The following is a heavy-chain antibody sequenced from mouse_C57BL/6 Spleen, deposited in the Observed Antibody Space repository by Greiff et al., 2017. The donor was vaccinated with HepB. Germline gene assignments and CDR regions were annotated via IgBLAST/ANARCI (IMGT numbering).Heavy chain of an antibody. CDR2: IDPEDGDT. D-gene: IGHD2-1*01. CDR1: GFNIKDYY. V-gene: IGHV14-1*01. J-gene: IGHJ3*01. CDR3: TTDGNWSWFAY. Sequence: EVQLQQSGAELVRPGASVKLSCTASGFNIKDYYMHWVKQRPEQGLEWIGRIDPEDGDTEYAPKFQGKATMTADTSSNTAYLQLSSLTSEDTVVYYCTTDGNWSWFAYWGQGTLVTVSA.